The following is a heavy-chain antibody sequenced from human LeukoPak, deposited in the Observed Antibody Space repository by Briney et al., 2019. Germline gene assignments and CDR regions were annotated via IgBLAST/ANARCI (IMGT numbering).Heavy chain of an antibody. CDR3: ARDVDTAMVWIRFDP. V-gene: IGHV1-69*04. J-gene: IGHJ5*02. Sequence: SVKVSCNASGGTFRSYAISWGRQAPGHGLEWMGRIIPILGIANYAQKFQGRVTITADKSASTAYMELSSLRYEDTAVYYCARDVDTAMVWIRFDPWGQGTLVTVSS. D-gene: IGHD5-18*01. CDR2: IIPILGIA. CDR1: GGTFRSYA.